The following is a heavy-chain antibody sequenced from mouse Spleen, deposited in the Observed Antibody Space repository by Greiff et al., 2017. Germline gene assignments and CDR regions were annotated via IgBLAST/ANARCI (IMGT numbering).Heavy chain of an antibody. CDR3: ARILRSYFDY. V-gene: IGHV3-6*01. CDR1: GYSITGGYY. J-gene: IGHJ2*01. CDR2: ISYDGSN. Sequence: EVQLQESGPGLVKPSQSLSLTCSVTGYSITGGYYWNWIRQFPGNKLEWMGYISYDGSNNYNPSLKNRISITRDTSKNQFFLKLNSVTTEDTATYYCARILRSYFDYWGQGTTLTVSS.